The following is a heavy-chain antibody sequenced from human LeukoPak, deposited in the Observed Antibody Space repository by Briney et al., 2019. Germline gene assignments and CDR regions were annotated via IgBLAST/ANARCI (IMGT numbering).Heavy chain of an antibody. CDR3: ARRSSSGWSDY. J-gene: IGHJ4*02. CDR1: GGSISSYY. CDR2: IYYSGST. V-gene: IGHV4-39*01. Sequence: SETLSLTCTVSGGSISSYYWGWIRQPPGKGLEWIGSIYYSGSTYYNPSLKSRVTISVDTSKNQFSLKLSSVTAADTAVYYCARRSSSGWSDYWGQGTLVTVSS. D-gene: IGHD6-19*01.